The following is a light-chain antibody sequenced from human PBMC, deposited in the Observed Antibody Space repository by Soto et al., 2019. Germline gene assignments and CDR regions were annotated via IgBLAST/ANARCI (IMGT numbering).Light chain of an antibody. Sequence: DIQMTQSPSSLSASVGDRVTITCRASESIRNNLNWYQQKPGKAPKLLIYAASTLLSGVPSRFSGGGSGTEFPLTIVSLQHEDFITYYCQQTYSTPRGAFCQGTKVEFK. CDR1: ESIRNN. CDR3: QQTYSTPRGA. V-gene: IGKV1-39*01. J-gene: IGKJ1*01. CDR2: AAS.